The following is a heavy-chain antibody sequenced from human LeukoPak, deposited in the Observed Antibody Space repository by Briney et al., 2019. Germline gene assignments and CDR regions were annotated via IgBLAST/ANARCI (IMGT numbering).Heavy chain of an antibody. CDR1: GDSITNNNYY. V-gene: IGHV4-39*01. CDR2: IYYTGST. CDR3: ARQGGQYCSSSTCCAFDF. D-gene: IGHD2-2*01. J-gene: IGHJ4*02. Sequence: PSETLSLTCTVSGDSITNNNYYWGWIRQPPGKGLKYIGIIYYTGSTYYNPSLKSRVTISVDTSKKQFSLKLNSVTAADTAVYYCARQGGQYCSSSTCCAFDFWGQGTLVTVSS.